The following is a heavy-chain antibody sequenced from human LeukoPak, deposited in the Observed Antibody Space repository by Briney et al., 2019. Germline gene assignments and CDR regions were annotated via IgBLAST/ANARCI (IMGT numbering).Heavy chain of an antibody. J-gene: IGHJ5*02. Sequence: GGSLRLPCAASGFTSSSYALSWVRQAPGKGLEWVSGISDNGGNTYYADSVKGRFTISRDNSKNTPYLQMNSLRAEDTAVYYCAKGDGYNYDNWFDPWGQGTLVTVSS. CDR2: ISDNGGNT. CDR3: AKGDGYNYDNWFDP. CDR1: GFTSSSYA. V-gene: IGHV3-23*01. D-gene: IGHD5-24*01.